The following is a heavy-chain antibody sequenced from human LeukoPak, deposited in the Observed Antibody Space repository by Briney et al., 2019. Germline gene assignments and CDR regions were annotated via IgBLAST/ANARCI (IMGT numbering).Heavy chain of an antibody. V-gene: IGHV1-18*01. CDR1: GYTFTSYG. CDR2: IGAYNGNT. D-gene: IGHD6-13*01. J-gene: IGHJ4*02. Sequence: ASVKVSCKASGYTFTSYGISWVRQAPGRGLEWMGWIGAYNGNTNYAQKLQGRVTMTTDTSTSTAYMELRSLRSDDTAVYYCARSGYSSSFVYFDYWGQGTLVTVSS. CDR3: ARSGYSSSFVYFDY.